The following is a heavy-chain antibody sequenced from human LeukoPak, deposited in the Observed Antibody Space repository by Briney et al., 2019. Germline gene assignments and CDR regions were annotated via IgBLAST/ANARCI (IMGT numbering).Heavy chain of an antibody. CDR1: GFTFSGSG. J-gene: IGHJ5*02. CDR2: IRTKNSIYAT. V-gene: IGHV3-73*01. CDR3: ARSSNWFDP. Sequence: PGGSLRLSCAASGFTFSGSGMHWFRQASGKGLDQADRIRTKNSIYATANSASVRGRFTISRDDSKNTAYLQMTSLKTEDTAVHYCARSSNWFDPWGPGTLVTVSS.